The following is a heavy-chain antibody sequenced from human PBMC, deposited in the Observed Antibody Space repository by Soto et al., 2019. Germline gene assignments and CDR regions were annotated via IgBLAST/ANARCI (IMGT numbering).Heavy chain of an antibody. CDR3: ARSPILWFGELLNYYGMDV. Sequence: SETLSLTCTVSGGSISSGGYYWSWIRQHPGKGLEWIGYIYYSGSTYYNPSLKSRVTISVDTSKNQFSLKLGSVTAADTAVYYCARSPILWFGELLNYYGMDVWGQGTTVTVSS. J-gene: IGHJ6*02. CDR1: GGSISSGGYY. V-gene: IGHV4-31*03. CDR2: IYYSGST. D-gene: IGHD3-10*01.